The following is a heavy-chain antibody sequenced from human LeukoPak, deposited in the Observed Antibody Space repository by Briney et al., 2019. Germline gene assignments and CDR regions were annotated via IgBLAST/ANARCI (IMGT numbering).Heavy chain of an antibody. J-gene: IGHJ4*02. CDR2: ISWDGTT. CDR1: GFIFEDYT. V-gene: IGHV3-43*01. CDR3: VKDLSYESSGSFFDF. Sequence: GGSLRLSCAASGFIFEDYTMHWVRQAPGRTLEWVSLISWDGTTYYADSVKGRFTISRDNSKDSLSLQMDTLRSEDTAFYYCVKDLSYESSGSFFDFWGQGTLVTVS. D-gene: IGHD3-22*01.